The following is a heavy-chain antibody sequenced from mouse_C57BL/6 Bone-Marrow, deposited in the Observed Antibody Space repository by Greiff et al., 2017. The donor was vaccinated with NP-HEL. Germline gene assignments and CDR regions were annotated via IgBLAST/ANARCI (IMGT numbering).Heavy chain of an antibody. CDR2: IDPSDSET. CDR3: ERGKWLLRYFDV. D-gene: IGHD2-3*01. J-gene: IGHJ1*03. V-gene: IGHV1-52*01. CDR1: GYTFTSYW. Sequence: QVQLQQPGAELVRPESSVKLSCKASGYTFTSYWMHWVKQRPIQGLEWIGNIDPSDSETHYNQKFKDKATLTVDKSSSTAYMQLSRLTSEDSAVYYCERGKWLLRYFDVWGTGTTVTVSS.